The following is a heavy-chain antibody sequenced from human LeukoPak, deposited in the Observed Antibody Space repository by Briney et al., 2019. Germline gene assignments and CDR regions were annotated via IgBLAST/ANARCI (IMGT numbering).Heavy chain of an antibody. CDR2: ISYDGSNK. CDR1: GFTFSNYG. CDR3: ARELGITGTTGFDY. Sequence: PGGSLRLSCAASGFTFSNYGMHWVRQAPGKGLEWVAFISYDGSNKYYADSVKGRFTISRDNSKNTLYLQMNSLRAGDTAVYYCARELGITGTTGFDYWGQGTLVTVSS. V-gene: IGHV3-30*03. D-gene: IGHD1-20*01. J-gene: IGHJ4*02.